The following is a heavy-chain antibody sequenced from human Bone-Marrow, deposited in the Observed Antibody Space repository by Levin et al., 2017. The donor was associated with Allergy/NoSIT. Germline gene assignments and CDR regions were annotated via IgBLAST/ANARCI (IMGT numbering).Heavy chain of an antibody. CDR2: IKSKTDGGTT. J-gene: IGHJ3*02. V-gene: IGHV3-15*01. D-gene: IGHD7-27*01. CDR1: GFTFSNAW. Sequence: GESLKISCAASGFTFSNAWMSWVRQAPGKGLGWVGRIKSKTDGGTTDYAAPVKGRFTISRDDSKNTLYLQMNSLKTGDTALYYCTSVSQLGRYGDAFEIWGQATMVTVSS. CDR3: TSVSQLGRYGDAFEI.